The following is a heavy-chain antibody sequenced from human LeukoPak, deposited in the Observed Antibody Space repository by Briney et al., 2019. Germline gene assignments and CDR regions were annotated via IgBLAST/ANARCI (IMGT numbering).Heavy chain of an antibody. Sequence: SETLYLTCTVPGGSISNYYWSWIRQPPGEGLEWIGFISYTGSTNYNPSLNSRVTVSVDTSKNQFSLNVTSVTAADTAVYYCARTIKSGNYYWFDPWGQGTLVTVSS. CDR1: GGSISNYY. CDR2: ISYTGST. V-gene: IGHV4-59*01. J-gene: IGHJ5*02. D-gene: IGHD1-26*01. CDR3: ARTIKSGNYYWFDP.